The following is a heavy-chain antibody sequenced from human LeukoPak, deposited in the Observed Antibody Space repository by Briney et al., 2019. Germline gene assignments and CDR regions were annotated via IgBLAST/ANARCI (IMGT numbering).Heavy chain of an antibody. CDR1: GFTFSSYT. J-gene: IGHJ6*03. V-gene: IGHV3-48*01. D-gene: IGHD3-10*01. CDR3: AREGYYGSGLYYYYYMDV. Sequence: GGSLRLSCAASGFTFSSYTMNWVRQAPGKGLEWVSYISGSSSTIHYADSVKGRFTISRDNAKNSLYLQMNSLRAEDTAVYYCAREGYYGSGLYYYYYMDVWGKGTTVTVSS. CDR2: ISGSSSTI.